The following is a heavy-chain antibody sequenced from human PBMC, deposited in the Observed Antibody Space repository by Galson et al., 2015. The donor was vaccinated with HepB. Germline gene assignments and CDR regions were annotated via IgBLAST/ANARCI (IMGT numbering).Heavy chain of an antibody. V-gene: IGHV3-48*01. D-gene: IGHD6-25*01. Sequence: SLRLSCAVSGFSFTSHSMNWVRQAPGKGLEWVSYISSGGTKYYADSVKGRFTISGDNAKKTMYLHMSSLRAEDTAIYYCARNPASYDYYNMDVWGQGTTVTVSS. J-gene: IGHJ6*02. CDR3: ARNPASYDYYNMDV. CDR1: GFSFTSHS. CDR2: ISSGGTK.